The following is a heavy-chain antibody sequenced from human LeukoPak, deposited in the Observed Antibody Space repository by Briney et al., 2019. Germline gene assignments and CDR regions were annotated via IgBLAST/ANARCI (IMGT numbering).Heavy chain of an antibody. CDR2: INPSGGST. J-gene: IGHJ6*03. V-gene: IGHV1-46*01. CDR3: ARDLVGVVAATLYYYYYYMDV. CDR1: GYTFTSYY. Sequence: ASVKVSCKASGYTFTSYYMHWVRQAPGQGLEWMGIINPSGGSTSYAQKFQGRVTMTRDTSTSTVYMELSSLRSEDTAVYYCARDLVGVVAATLYYYYYYMDVWGKGTTVTVSS. D-gene: IGHD2-15*01.